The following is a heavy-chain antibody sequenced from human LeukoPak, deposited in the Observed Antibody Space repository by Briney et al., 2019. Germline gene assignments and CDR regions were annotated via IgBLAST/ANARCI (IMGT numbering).Heavy chain of an antibody. Sequence: GGSLRLSCAASGFTFSSYAMHWVRQAPGKGLEWVAVISYDGSNKYYADSVKGRFTISRDNSKNTLYLQMNSLRAEDTAVYYCARAQYCSGGSCYLGSGMDVWGQGTTVTVSS. CDR3: ARAQYCSGGSCYLGSGMDV. J-gene: IGHJ6*02. D-gene: IGHD2-15*01. CDR2: ISYDGSNK. CDR1: GFTFSSYA. V-gene: IGHV3-30*04.